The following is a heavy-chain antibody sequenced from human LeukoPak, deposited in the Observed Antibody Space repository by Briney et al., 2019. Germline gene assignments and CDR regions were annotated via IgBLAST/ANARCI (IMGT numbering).Heavy chain of an antibody. D-gene: IGHD1-26*01. CDR3: ARLRWQLVGPYFDY. CDR2: IYSSGNT. J-gene: IGHJ4*02. V-gene: IGHV4-59*01. CDR1: GDSISTYY. Sequence: SETLSLTCSFSGDSISTYYWSWIRQSPGKGLEWIGHIYSSGNTDYNSSLKSRVTISVDTSKSQFSLRLSSVTATDTTVYYCARLRWQLVGPYFDYWGQGILVTVSS.